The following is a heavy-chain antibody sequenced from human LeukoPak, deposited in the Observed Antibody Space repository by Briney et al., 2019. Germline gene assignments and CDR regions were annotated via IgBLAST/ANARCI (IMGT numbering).Heavy chain of an antibody. Sequence: PETLSLTCAVYGGSFSGYYWSWIRQPPGKGLEWIGEINHSGSTNYNPSLKSRVTISVDTSKNQFSLKLSSVTAADTAVYYCAREVVGYSYGKPFDYWGQGTLVTVSS. J-gene: IGHJ4*02. CDR1: GGSFSGYY. CDR3: AREVVGYSYGKPFDY. V-gene: IGHV4-34*01. CDR2: INHSGST. D-gene: IGHD5-18*01.